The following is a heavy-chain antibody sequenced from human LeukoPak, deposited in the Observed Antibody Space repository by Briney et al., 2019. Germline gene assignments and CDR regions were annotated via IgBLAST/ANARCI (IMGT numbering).Heavy chain of an antibody. CDR3: ARGKRLRQQLYWFDP. CDR2: MNLNSGNT. V-gene: IGHV1-8*01. D-gene: IGHD6-13*01. CDR1: GYTFTSYD. Sequence: GASVKVSCKASGYTFTSYDINWVRQATGQGLEWMGWMNLNSGNTGYAQKFQGRVTMTRNTSISTAYMELSSLRSEDTAVYYCARGKRLRQQLYWFDPWGQGTLVTVSS. J-gene: IGHJ5*02.